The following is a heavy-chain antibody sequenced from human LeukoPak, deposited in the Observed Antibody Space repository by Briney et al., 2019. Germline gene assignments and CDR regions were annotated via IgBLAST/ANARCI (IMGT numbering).Heavy chain of an antibody. Sequence: AGGSLRLSCAASGFTLGSYGMHWVRQAPGKGLEWVAFIRYDGSNEYYVDSVKGRFTISRDNSKNTLYLQMNSLKTEDTAVYYCVRLHYNYYFDYWGQGTLVTVSS. CDR2: IRYDGSNE. V-gene: IGHV3-30*02. J-gene: IGHJ4*02. D-gene: IGHD5-24*01. CDR1: GFTLGSYG. CDR3: VRLHYNYYFDY.